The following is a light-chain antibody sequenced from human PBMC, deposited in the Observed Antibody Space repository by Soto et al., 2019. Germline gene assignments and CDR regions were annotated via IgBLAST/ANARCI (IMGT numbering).Light chain of an antibody. V-gene: IGKV1-12*01. CDR1: QGINSW. J-gene: IGKJ2*01. CDR2: AAS. Sequence: DIQMTQSPSSVSASIGDRVTITCRASQGINSWLGWYQQKPGKAPKLLIYAASNLESGVPSRFSGSGSGTDFTLTINSLQPEDSATYYCQQANSFPHTFGQGTKLEIK. CDR3: QQANSFPHT.